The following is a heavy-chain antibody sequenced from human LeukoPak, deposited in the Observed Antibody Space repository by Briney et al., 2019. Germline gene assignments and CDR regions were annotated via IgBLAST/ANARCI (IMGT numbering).Heavy chain of an antibody. CDR1: RFTFSSYT. Sequence: GGSLRLSCAASRFTFSSYTMHWVRQAPGKGLEWVAIISYDGSSKYYADSVKGRFTLSRDNSKNMLYLQMNSLRADDTVVYYCARESLGGSWFDYWGQGTLVTVSS. D-gene: IGHD6-13*01. CDR3: ARESLGGSWFDY. J-gene: IGHJ4*02. CDR2: ISYDGSSK. V-gene: IGHV3-30*04.